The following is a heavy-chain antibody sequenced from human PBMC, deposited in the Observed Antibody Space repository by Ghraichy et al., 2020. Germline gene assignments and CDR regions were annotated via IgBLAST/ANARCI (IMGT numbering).Heavy chain of an antibody. CDR1: GFTFSIFS. V-gene: IGHV3-30*09. CDR2: VSHDGNAK. Sequence: GGSLRLSCTASGFTFSIFSMHWVRQAPGKGPEWVAVVSHDGNAKYYGDSVKGRFVISRDNAKNMVYLQMSSLRAEDTAVYYCARDIKSSSWSYYYYAMDVWGHGTTVTVSS. CDR3: ARDIKSSSWSYYYYAMDV. J-gene: IGHJ6*02. D-gene: IGHD6-13*01.